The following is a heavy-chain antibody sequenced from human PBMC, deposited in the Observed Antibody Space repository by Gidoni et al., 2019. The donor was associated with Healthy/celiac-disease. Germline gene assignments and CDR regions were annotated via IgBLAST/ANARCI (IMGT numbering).Heavy chain of an antibody. CDR3: ARGGPSIFGGEYFST. J-gene: IGHJ1*01. CDR1: GFTFSSYA. CDR2: ISSNGGST. Sequence: EVQLVESGGGLVQPGGSLRLSCAASGFTFSSYAMHWVRQAPGKGLEYVSAISSNGGSTYYANSVKGRFTISRDNSKNTLYLQMGSLRAEDMAVYYCARGGPSIFGGEYFSTGARAPWSPSPQ. V-gene: IGHV3-64*01. D-gene: IGHD2-21*01.